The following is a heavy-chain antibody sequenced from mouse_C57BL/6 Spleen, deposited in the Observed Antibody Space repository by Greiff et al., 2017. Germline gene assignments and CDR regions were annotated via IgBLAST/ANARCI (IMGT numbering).Heavy chain of an antibody. J-gene: IGHJ1*03. CDR2: INPNNGGT. D-gene: IGHD1-1*01. V-gene: IGHV1-22*01. CDR3: ARGSHYWYFDV. Sequence: VQLKESGPELVKPGASVKMSCKASGYTFTDYNMHWVKQSHGKSLEWIGYINPNNGGTSYNQKFKGKATLTVNKSSSTAYMELRSLTSEDSAVYYCARGSHYWYFDVWGTGTTVTVSS. CDR1: GYTFTDYN.